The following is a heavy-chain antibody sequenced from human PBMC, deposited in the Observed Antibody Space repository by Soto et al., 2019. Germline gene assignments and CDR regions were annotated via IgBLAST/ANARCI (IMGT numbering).Heavy chain of an antibody. J-gene: IGHJ6*02. CDR2: INHSGST. CDR3: ARYGYYYYGMDV. D-gene: IGHD4-17*01. Sequence: PSETLSLTCAVYGGSFSGYYWSWIRQPPGKGLEWIGEINHSGSTNYNPSLKSRVTISVDTSKNQFSLKLSSVTAADTAVYYCARYGYYYYGMDVWGQGTTVTVSS. V-gene: IGHV4-34*01. CDR1: GGSFSGYY.